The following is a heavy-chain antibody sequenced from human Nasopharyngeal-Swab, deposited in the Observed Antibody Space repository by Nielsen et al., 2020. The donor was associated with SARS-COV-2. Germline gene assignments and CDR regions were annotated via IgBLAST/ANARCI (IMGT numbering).Heavy chain of an antibody. CDR1: GFTFSSYW. CDR3: AKSALGIFGVVISFDY. J-gene: IGHJ4*02. CDR2: ISGSGGST. D-gene: IGHD3-3*01. Sequence: GESLKISCAASGFTFSSYWMSWVRQAPGKGLEWVSAISGSGGSTYYADSVKGRFTISRDNSKNTLYLQMNSLRAEDTAVYYCAKSALGIFGVVISFDYWGQGTLVTVSS. V-gene: IGHV3-23*01.